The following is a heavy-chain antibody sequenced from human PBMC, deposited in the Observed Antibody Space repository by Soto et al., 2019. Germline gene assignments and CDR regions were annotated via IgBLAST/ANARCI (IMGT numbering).Heavy chain of an antibody. J-gene: IGHJ3*01. CDR2: VSGRGGTT. D-gene: IGHD2-15*01. CDR1: GFIFNNYA. Sequence: GGSLRLSCAASGFIFNNYALSWVRQVPGKGLEWVSSVSGRGGTTHYADSVRGRFTISGDNSKNTLSLQMNSLRAEDTALYYCAKDRAENFYAASNGAIESWGQGTMVTVSS. CDR3: AKDRAENFYAASNGAIES. V-gene: IGHV3-23*01.